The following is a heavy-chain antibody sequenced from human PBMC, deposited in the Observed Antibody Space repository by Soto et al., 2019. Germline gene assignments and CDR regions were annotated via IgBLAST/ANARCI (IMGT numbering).Heavy chain of an antibody. CDR3: ARCPVGDNWNYVGAFDI. V-gene: IGHV3-7*01. J-gene: IGHJ3*02. D-gene: IGHD1-7*01. CDR2: IKQDGSEK. CDR1: GFTFSSYW. Sequence: GGSLRLSCAASGFTFSSYWMSWVRQAQGKGLEWVANIKQDGSEKYYVDSVKGRFTISRDNAKNSLYLQMNSLRAEDTAVYYCARCPVGDNWNYVGAFDIWGQGTMVTVSS.